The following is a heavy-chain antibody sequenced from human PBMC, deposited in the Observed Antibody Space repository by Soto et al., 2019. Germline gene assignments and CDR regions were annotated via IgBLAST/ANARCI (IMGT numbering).Heavy chain of an antibody. Sequence: SETLSLTCTVSGGSISSGDYFWSWIRQPPGEGLEWIGYLYYSGTTYYNPSLKSRVTISVDTSKNQFSLKLSSVTAADTAVYYRARIGPTMVRSSFDYWGQGTLVTVSS. J-gene: IGHJ4*02. CDR3: ARIGPTMVRSSFDY. CDR1: GGSISSGDYF. CDR2: LYYSGTT. D-gene: IGHD3-10*01. V-gene: IGHV4-30-4*01.